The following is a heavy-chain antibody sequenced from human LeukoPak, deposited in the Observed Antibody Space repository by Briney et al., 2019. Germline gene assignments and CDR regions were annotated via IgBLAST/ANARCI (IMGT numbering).Heavy chain of an antibody. CDR3: AKDPPDGTGDY. J-gene: IGHJ4*02. CDR1: GFTSSNYD. V-gene: IGHV3-30*02. CDR2: IRFDGSNK. Sequence: GGSLRLSCAASGFTSSNYDIHWVRQAPGKGLEWVAFIRFDGSNKYYADSVKGRFSMSRDNYKNTLYLQMNSLRAEDTAVYYCAKDPPDGTGDYWGQGTLVTVSS. D-gene: IGHD3-10*01.